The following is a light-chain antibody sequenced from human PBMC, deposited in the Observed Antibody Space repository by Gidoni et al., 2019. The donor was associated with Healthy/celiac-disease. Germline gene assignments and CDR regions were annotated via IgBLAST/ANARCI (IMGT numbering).Light chain of an antibody. J-gene: IGKJ2*01. CDR2: GAS. CDR1: QSVSSN. V-gene: IGKV3-15*01. CDR3: QQYYSWPPYT. Sequence: EIVMSHSPATLSVSPGERATLSCRASQSVSSNLAWYQQKPGKAPRLLIYGASTSATAIPARFSGSGSGTEFTLTISSLQSEDFAVYYCQQYYSWPPYTFGQGTKLEIK.